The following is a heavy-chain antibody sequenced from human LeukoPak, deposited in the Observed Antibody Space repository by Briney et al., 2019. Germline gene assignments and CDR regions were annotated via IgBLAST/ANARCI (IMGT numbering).Heavy chain of an antibody. CDR2: IIPAFGRA. D-gene: IGHD5-18*01. Sequence: ASVKVSCKRSGGAFSSYGITWVRQAPGQGLEWMGGIIPAFGRANYAQKFQDRVAITADESTSVVYMELSSLGSEDTAVYFCARGKVHTALIFEYWGQGTLLTVSS. V-gene: IGHV1-69*13. CDR1: GGAFSSYG. J-gene: IGHJ4*02. CDR3: ARGKVHTALIFEY.